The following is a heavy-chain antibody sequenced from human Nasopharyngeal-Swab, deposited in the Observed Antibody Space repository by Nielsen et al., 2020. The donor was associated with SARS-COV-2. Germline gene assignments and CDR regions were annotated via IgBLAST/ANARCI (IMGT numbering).Heavy chain of an antibody. Sequence: SETLSLTCAVYGGSFSGYYWSWIRQPPGKGLEWIGYIYYSGSTNYNPSLKSRVTMSVDTSKNQFSLRLTSMSAADTAVYYCARVGRNGLYYFDYWGQGTLVTVSS. V-gene: IGHV4-59*12. D-gene: IGHD3-10*01. J-gene: IGHJ4*02. CDR3: ARVGRNGLYYFDY. CDR1: GGSFSGYY. CDR2: IYYSGST.